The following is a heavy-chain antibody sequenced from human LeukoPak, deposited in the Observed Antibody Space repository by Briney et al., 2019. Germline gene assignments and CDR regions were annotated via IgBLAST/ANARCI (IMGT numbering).Heavy chain of an antibody. V-gene: IGHV5-51*01. J-gene: IGHJ4*02. CDR1: GYSFTNCW. CDR2: IYPGDSDT. Sequence: GESLKISCKGSGYSFTNCWIGWVRQMPGKGLEWMGIIYPGDSDTRYSPSFQGQVTISADKSINTAYLQWNSLKASDTAMYCARHRPLGGVVGLIDYWGQGALVTVSS. D-gene: IGHD2-21*01. CDR3: ARHRPLGGVVGLIDY.